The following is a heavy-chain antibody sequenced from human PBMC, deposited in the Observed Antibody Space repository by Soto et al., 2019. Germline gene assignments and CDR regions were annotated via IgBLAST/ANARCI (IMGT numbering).Heavy chain of an antibody. CDR3: ARGFGYYDSSGPTTTDAFDI. D-gene: IGHD3-22*01. J-gene: IGHJ3*02. V-gene: IGHV4-4*07. CDR1: GGSISSYY. CDR2: IYTSGST. Sequence: PSETLSLTCTVSGGSISSYYRSWIRQPAGRGLEWIGRIYTSGSTNYNPSLKSRVTMSVDTSKNQFSLKLSSVTAADTAVYYCARGFGYYDSSGPTTTDAFDIWGQGTMVTVSS.